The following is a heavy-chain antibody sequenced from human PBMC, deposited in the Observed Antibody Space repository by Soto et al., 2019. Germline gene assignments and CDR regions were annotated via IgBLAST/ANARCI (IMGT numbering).Heavy chain of an antibody. V-gene: IGHV1-8*01. CDR2: MNPNSGNT. CDR3: ARALALRSYYVVY. D-gene: IGHD1-26*01. CDR1: GYSFTNYD. J-gene: IGHJ4*02. Sequence: QVQLVQSGAEVKKPGASVKVSCKASGYSFTNYDISWVRQAPGQGLEWMGWMNPNSGNTGYAQKFQGRVTMTRNTSISTAYMELTSLTSEDTAVYYCARALALRSYYVVYWGQGTLVTVSS.